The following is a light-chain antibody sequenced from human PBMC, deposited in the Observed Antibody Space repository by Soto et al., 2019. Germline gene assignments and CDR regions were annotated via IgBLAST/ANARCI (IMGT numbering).Light chain of an antibody. Sequence: QSVLTQPPSVSAAPGQRVTISCTGSSSNIGAGYDVHWYQQLPGTAPKLLVSGDTNRPSGVPDRFSGSKSGTSASLAITGLRAEDEADYYCQSFDSSLSXWVFGGGTKLTVL. CDR1: SSNIGAGYD. V-gene: IGLV1-40*01. J-gene: IGLJ3*02. CDR2: GDT. CDR3: QSFDSSLSXWV.